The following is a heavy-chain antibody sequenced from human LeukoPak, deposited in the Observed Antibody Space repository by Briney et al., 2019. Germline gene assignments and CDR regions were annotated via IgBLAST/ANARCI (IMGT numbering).Heavy chain of an antibody. V-gene: IGHV1-18*01. D-gene: IGHD4/OR15-4a*01. Sequence: RASVKVSCKASGYTFTSYGISWVRQAPGQGLEWMGWISAYNGNTNYAQKLQGRVTMTTDTSTSTAYMELRSLGSDDTAVHYCARVSEANSPNMDVWGQGTTVTVSS. J-gene: IGHJ6*02. CDR3: ARVSEANSPNMDV. CDR2: ISAYNGNT. CDR1: GYTFTSYG.